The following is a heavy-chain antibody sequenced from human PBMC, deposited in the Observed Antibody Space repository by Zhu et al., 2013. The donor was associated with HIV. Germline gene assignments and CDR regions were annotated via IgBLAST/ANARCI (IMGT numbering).Heavy chain of an antibody. V-gene: IGHV1-2*02. Sequence: QVQLVQSGAGVKGPGASVKVSCEASGYTFTDYSLHWVRQAPGQGLEWMGWINPNSGGTINARNFQGRVTMTWDTSISTAYMELSRLRSDDTAVYFCARGICSGGSCYFDYWGQGTLVTVSS. D-gene: IGHD2-15*01. CDR2: INPNSGGT. CDR3: ARGICSGGSCYFDY. J-gene: IGHJ4*02. CDR1: GYTFTDYS.